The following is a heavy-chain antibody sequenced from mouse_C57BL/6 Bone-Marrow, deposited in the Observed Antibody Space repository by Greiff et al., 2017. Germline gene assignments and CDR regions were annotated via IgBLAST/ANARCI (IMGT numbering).Heavy chain of an antibody. CDR3: ERGGVGGAMDY. CDR2: IYPGSGNT. CDR1: GYTFTDYY. Sequence: QVQLKESGAELVRPGASVKLSCKASGYTFTDYYINWVKQRPGQGLEWIARIYPGSGNTYYNEKFKGKATLTAEKSSSTAYMQLSSLTSEDSAVYFCERGGVGGAMDYWGQGTSVTVSS. J-gene: IGHJ4*01. D-gene: IGHD1-1*01. V-gene: IGHV1-76*01.